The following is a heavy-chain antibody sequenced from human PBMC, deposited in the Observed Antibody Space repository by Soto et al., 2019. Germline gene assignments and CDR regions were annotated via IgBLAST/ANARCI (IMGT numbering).Heavy chain of an antibody. CDR1: GFTFDDYA. J-gene: IGHJ4*02. CDR2: ISWNSGGI. D-gene: IGHD2-15*01. V-gene: IGHV3-9*01. CDR3: AKDPYCSGGSCYQFDY. Sequence: GGSLRLSCAASGFTFDDYAMHWVRQAPGKGLEWVSGISWNSGGIGYADSVKGRFTISRDNAKNSLYLQMNSLRAEDTALYYCAKDPYCSGGSCYQFDYWGQGTLVTVSS.